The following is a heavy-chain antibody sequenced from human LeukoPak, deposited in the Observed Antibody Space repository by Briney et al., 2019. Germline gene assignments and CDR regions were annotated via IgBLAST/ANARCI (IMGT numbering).Heavy chain of an antibody. CDR2: IYPGDSDT. Sequence: GEPLKISCKGSGYSFTSYWIGWVRQMPGKGLEWMGIIYPGDSDTRYSPSFQGQVTISADKSISTAYLQWSSLKASDTAMYYCARLSGPVVVVAATDYYFDYWGQGTLVTVSS. V-gene: IGHV5-51*01. J-gene: IGHJ4*02. CDR3: ARLSGPVVVVAATDYYFDY. D-gene: IGHD2-15*01. CDR1: GYSFTSYW.